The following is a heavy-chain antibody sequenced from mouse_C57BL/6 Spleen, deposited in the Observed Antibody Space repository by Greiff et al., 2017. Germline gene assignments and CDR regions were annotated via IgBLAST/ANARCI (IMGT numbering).Heavy chain of an antibody. J-gene: IGHJ4*01. D-gene: IGHD1-1*01. CDR1: GYTFTNYW. V-gene: IGHV1-55*01. CDR3: AREVFLITTVVANAMDY. CDR2: IYPGSGST. Sequence: QVQLQQPGAELVKPGASVKMSCKASGYTFTNYWITWVKQRPGQGLEWIGDIYPGSGSTNYNEKFKSKATLTVDTSSSTAYMQLSSLTSEDSAVYYCAREVFLITTVVANAMDYWGQGTSVTVSS.